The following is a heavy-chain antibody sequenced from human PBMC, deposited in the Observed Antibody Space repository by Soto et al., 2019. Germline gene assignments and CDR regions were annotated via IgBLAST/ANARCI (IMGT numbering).Heavy chain of an antibody. J-gene: IGHJ4*02. D-gene: IGHD6-19*01. Sequence: ASVKVSCKASGYTFTSYAMHWVRQAPGQRLEWMGWINAGNGTAKYSQKFQGRVTITRDKSTSTAYMELSSLRSEDTAVYYCARVYEGVAVAGTFDYWGQGTLVTVSS. V-gene: IGHV1-3*01. CDR3: ARVYEGVAVAGTFDY. CDR2: INAGNGTA. CDR1: GYTFTSYA.